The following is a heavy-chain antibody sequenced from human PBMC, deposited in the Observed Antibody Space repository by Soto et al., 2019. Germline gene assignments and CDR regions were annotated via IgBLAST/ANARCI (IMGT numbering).Heavy chain of an antibody. D-gene: IGHD2-21*01. V-gene: IGHV3-7*01. Sequence: RLSCAASGFTFSNYWMSWVRQAPGKGLEWVANIKQDGSESNYADSVKGRFTISRDNAENSLYLQMTSLGAEDTAVYYCASARHIGPWGQGTLVTVSS. CDR2: IKQDGSES. CDR3: ASARHIGP. J-gene: IGHJ5*02. CDR1: GFTFSNYW.